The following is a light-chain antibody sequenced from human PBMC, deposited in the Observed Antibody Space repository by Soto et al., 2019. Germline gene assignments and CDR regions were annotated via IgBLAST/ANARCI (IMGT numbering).Light chain of an antibody. Sequence: DIVMTQSPLSLPVTPGEPASIASRSGQSLLHSNGYNYLDWYFQKPGQSTQLMIHLASNRAYGVPVRFSGSGSGTDFTLNISSVEAEDVGLYYCMQGVQMPPITFGQGTRLEIK. CDR1: QSLLHSNGYNY. CDR2: LAS. V-gene: IGKV2-28*01. CDR3: MQGVQMPPIT. J-gene: IGKJ5*01.